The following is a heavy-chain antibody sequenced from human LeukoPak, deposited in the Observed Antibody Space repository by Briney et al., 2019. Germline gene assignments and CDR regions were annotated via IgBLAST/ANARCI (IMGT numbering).Heavy chain of an antibody. CDR2: IITNFGTT. V-gene: IGHV1-69*01. CDR3: ARGRWSATTASYYLDF. J-gene: IGHJ4*02. D-gene: IGHD5-24*01. Sequence: SVKASCKASGGTFSNYAISWVRQAPGQGLEWMGGIITNFGTTNYAQKYQGRVTITADESASTAYMELSSLTSEDTAVYYCARGRWSATTASYYLDFWGQGTLVTVSS. CDR1: GGTFSNYA.